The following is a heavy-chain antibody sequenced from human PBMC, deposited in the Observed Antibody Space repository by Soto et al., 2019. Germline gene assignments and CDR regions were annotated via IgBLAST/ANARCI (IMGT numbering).Heavy chain of an antibody. CDR2: GNTYNGNP. CDR1: GYTFTNYA. J-gene: IGHJ4*02. D-gene: IGHD6-6*01. V-gene: IGHV1-18*01. CDR3: ARDSQYSTDWQRFDS. Sequence: QVQLVQSGVEVKKPGASVKVSCKASGYTFTNYAISWVRQAPGRGLEWMGWGNTYNGNPNYAQIFPGRVTMTTDTSTGTAYMELRSLKSDDSAVYYCARDSQYSTDWQRFDSWGQGTLVTVSS.